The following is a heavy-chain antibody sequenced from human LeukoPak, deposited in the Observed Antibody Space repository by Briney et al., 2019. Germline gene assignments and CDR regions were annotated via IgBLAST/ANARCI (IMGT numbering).Heavy chain of an antibody. J-gene: IGHJ4*02. V-gene: IGHV4-59*12. CDR1: GGSISGYY. Sequence: SETLSLTCTVSGGSISGYYWSWIRQPPGKGLEWIGYIYDSGRTNYNPSLKSRVTISADTSKKQFSLKLRSVTAADTAVYYCAREGIYGDYRHWGQGTLVTVSS. CDR3: AREGIYGDYRH. CDR2: IYDSGRT. D-gene: IGHD4-17*01.